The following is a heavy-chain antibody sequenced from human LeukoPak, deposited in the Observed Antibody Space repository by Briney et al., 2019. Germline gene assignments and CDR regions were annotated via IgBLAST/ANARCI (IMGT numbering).Heavy chain of an antibody. J-gene: IGHJ4*02. CDR2: INSDGSYK. CDR1: GFTFNNYW. V-gene: IGHV3-74*01. D-gene: IGHD2-8*01. Sequence: GGSLRLSCAASGFTFNNYWMHWVRQAPGKGLVWVSRINSDGSYKTYADSVKGRFTISRDNAKSTLYLQMNSLRAEDTAVYYCAKEAGGYCTNGVCYSLDYWGQGTLVTVSS. CDR3: AKEAGGYCTNGVCYSLDY.